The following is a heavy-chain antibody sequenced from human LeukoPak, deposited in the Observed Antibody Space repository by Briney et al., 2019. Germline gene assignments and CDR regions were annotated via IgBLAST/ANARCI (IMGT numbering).Heavy chain of an antibody. CDR2: IQSDGSKQ. J-gene: IGHJ5*02. D-gene: IGHD3-3*01. CDR3: ARDVDTSSYSSQLDP. CDR1: GFTFSTFG. Sequence: GESLRLSCATAGFTFSTFGIHWVRQTPGKGLEWAAAIQSDGSKQYYGDSVKGRFTISRDSSKNTVYLQMNSLRDEDTAVYYCARDVDTSSYSSQLDPWGQGTLVTVSS. V-gene: IGHV3-33*01.